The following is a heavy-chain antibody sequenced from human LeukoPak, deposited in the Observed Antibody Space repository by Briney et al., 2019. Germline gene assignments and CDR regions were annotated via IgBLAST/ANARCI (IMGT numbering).Heavy chain of an antibody. V-gene: IGHV4-39*01. CDR3: ARNDVPLKFDY. Sequence: NPSETLSLTCIVSGDSISSGSYYWGWIRQPPGKGLEWIGSIYYSGTTYYNPSLKGRVTISVDTSKNQFSLKVSSVTAADTAFYYCARNDVPLKFDYWGQGTLVTVSS. CDR2: IYYSGTT. D-gene: IGHD2-2*01. CDR1: GDSISSGSYY. J-gene: IGHJ4*02.